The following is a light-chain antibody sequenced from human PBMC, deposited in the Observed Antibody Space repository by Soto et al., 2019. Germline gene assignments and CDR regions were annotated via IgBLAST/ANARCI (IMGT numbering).Light chain of an antibody. Sequence: EIVVTHSPSTLSLSPVGRATLSCSASQSVSNSLAWYQQKPGQAPRLLIYDASNRATDIPARFSGSGSGTDFTLTISSLEPEDFAVYYCQQRGNWPLTFGGGTKVDIK. CDR1: QSVSNS. V-gene: IGKV3-11*01. J-gene: IGKJ4*01. CDR2: DAS. CDR3: QQRGNWPLT.